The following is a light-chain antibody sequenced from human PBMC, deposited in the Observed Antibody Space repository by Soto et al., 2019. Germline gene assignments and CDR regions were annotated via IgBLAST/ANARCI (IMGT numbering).Light chain of an antibody. V-gene: IGKV1-39*01. Sequence: DIQMTQSPSSLSASVGDRVTITCRASQSIGSYLNWYHQKPGKAPKLLIYAASNLQSGVPSRFRGSGSGTDFTLTISSLQPEDFATYYCQQSYSTPTFGQGTRLEIK. CDR3: QQSYSTPT. J-gene: IGKJ5*01. CDR2: AAS. CDR1: QSIGSY.